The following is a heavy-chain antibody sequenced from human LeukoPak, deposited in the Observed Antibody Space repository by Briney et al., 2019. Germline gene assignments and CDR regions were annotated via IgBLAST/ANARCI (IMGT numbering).Heavy chain of an antibody. D-gene: IGHD2-2*01. CDR3: AKDTKPQSAAADY. V-gene: IGHV3-9*01. J-gene: IGHJ4*02. CDR1: GFTFSSYA. CDR2: ISWNSGSI. Sequence: SLRLSCAASGFTFSSYAMSWVRQAPGKGLEWVSGISWNSGSIGYADSVKGRFTISRDNAKNSLFLQMNSLRTEDTALYFCAKDTKPQSAAADYWGQGTLVTVSS.